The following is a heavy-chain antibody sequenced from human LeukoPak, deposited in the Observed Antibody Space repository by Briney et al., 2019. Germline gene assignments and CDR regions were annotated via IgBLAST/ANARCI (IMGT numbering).Heavy chain of an antibody. CDR3: AKKDYGDYADY. CDR1: GFAFSDYY. Sequence: GGSLRLSCAASGFAFSDYYMSWIRQAPGKGLEWVSYISSSGSTIYYADSVKGRFTISRDNAKNSLYLQMNSLRAEDAAVYYCAKKDYGDYADYWGQGTLVTVSS. D-gene: IGHD4-17*01. V-gene: IGHV3-11*04. CDR2: ISSSGSTI. J-gene: IGHJ4*02.